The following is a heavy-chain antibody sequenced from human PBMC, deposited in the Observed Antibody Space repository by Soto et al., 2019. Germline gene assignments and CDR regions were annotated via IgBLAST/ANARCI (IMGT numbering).Heavy chain of an antibody. CDR2: ISGYNGNT. Sequence: GASVKVSCKASGYTFTSYGISWVRQAPGEGLEWMGWISGYNGNTNYAQNLQGRVTMTTDTSTSTAYMELRSLRSDDTAVYYCARRDYYDSSGRGYWFDPWGQGTLVTVSS. J-gene: IGHJ5*02. CDR3: ARRDYYDSSGRGYWFDP. V-gene: IGHV1-18*01. D-gene: IGHD3-22*01. CDR1: GYTFTSYG.